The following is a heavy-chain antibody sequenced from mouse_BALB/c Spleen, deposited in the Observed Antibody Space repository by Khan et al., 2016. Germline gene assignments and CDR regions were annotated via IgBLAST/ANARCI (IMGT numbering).Heavy chain of an antibody. CDR2: LHFSGTT. CDR1: GYSITSFYN. D-gene: IGHD2-1*01. CDR3: ARNYAYFDG. J-gene: IGHJ1*01. Sequence: EVQLQESGPDLVTPSQSLSLTCTVTGYSITSFYNWHWIRQFPGNKLEWMGSLHFSGTTNYNPSLKSRFSIIRDTSKNQFFLQLKSVTTEDTATYYCARNYAYFDGWGAGTTVTVSS. V-gene: IGHV3-1*02.